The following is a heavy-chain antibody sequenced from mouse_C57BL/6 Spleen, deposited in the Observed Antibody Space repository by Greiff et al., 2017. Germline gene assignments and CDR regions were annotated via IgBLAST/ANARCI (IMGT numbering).Heavy chain of an antibody. CDR1: GFTFSNYW. Sequence: EVKLVESGGGLVKPGGSMKLSCVASGFTFSNYWMNWVRQSPEKGLEWVAQIRLKSDNYATHYAESVKGRFTISRDDTKSSVYLQMNNLRAEDTGIYYCTCRFTTVVANYYAMDYWGQGTSVTVSS. D-gene: IGHD1-1*01. CDR3: TCRFTTVVANYYAMDY. V-gene: IGHV6-3*01. J-gene: IGHJ4*01. CDR2: IRLKSDNYAT.